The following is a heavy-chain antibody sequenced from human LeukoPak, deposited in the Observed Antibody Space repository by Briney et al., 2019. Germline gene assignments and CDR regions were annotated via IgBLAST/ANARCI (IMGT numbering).Heavy chain of an antibody. CDR3: ARVPPGYYDSSGYYYYYFDY. Sequence: ASVKVSFKASGYTFTGYYMHWVRQAPGQGLEWMGWINPNSGGTNYAQKFQGRVTMTRDTSISTAYMELSRLRSDDTAVYYCARVPPGYYDSSGYYYYYFDYWGQGTLVTVSS. CDR1: GYTFTGYY. D-gene: IGHD3-22*01. J-gene: IGHJ4*02. CDR2: INPNSGGT. V-gene: IGHV1-2*02.